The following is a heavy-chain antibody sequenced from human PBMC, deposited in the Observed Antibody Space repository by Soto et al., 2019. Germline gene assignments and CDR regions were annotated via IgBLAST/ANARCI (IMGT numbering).Heavy chain of an antibody. J-gene: IGHJ4*02. CDR2: IKEDGSEK. CDR3: ARGRLGLGL. Sequence: GGSLRLSCAASGFTFSNSWMTWVRQAPGKGLEWVANIKEDGSEKYYVDSVKGRFTISRDIADNSLYLQMNSLRVEDTAVYYGARGRLGLGLWGQGALVTVSS. V-gene: IGHV3-7*04. CDR1: GFTFSNSW. D-gene: IGHD5-12*01.